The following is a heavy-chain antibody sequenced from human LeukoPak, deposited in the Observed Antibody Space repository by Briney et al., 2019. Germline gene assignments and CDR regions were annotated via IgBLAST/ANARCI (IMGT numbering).Heavy chain of an antibody. D-gene: IGHD5-18*01. Sequence: GGSLRLSCAASGFTFSSYAMHWVRQAPGKGLEWVAVISYDGSNKYYADSVKGRFTISRDNSKNTLYPQMNSLRAEDTAVYYCARVIWVYSYGPGDYWGQGTLVTVSS. CDR3: ARVIWVYSYGPGDY. V-gene: IGHV3-30-3*01. CDR2: ISYDGSNK. J-gene: IGHJ4*02. CDR1: GFTFSSYA.